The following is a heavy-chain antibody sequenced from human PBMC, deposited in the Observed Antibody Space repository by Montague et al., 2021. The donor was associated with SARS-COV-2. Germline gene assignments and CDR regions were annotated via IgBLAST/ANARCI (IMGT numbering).Heavy chain of an antibody. CDR3: SRGAPGY. J-gene: IGHJ4*02. CDR1: GGSFSDYY. Sequence: SETLSLTCAVYGGSFSDYYWTWICQSPGEGLEWIGQINYGGSTKHNPSLKSRVTISIDTSKNQFSLKLTSVTAADTAVYYCSRGAPGYWGQGTLVTVSS. CDR2: INYGGST. D-gene: IGHD1-1*01. V-gene: IGHV4-34*01.